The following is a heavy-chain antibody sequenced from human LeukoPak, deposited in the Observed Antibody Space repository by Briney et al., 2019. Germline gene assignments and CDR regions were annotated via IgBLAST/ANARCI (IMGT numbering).Heavy chain of an antibody. CDR1: GFTFSSYA. J-gene: IGHJ6*02. CDR3: ARIGYYDFWSGYYYGMDV. CDR2: IHGSGGST. D-gene: IGHD3-3*01. V-gene: IGHV3-23*01. Sequence: PGGSLRLSCAASGFTFSSYAMTWVRQAPGKGLEWVSAIHGSGGSTYYADSVKGRFTVSRDNSKNTLYLQMDSLRAEDTAVYYCARIGYYDFWSGYYYGMDVWGQGTTVTVSS.